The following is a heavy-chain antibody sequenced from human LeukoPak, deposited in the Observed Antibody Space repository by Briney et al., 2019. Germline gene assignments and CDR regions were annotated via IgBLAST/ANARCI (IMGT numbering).Heavy chain of an antibody. Sequence: PGGSLEVSRAASGFTFSSYGMHWVRQAPGKGLEWVAVISYDGSNKYYADSVKGRFTISRDNSKDTLYLQMNSLRAEDTAVYYCARDSRGFDPWGQGTTVSSSS. CDR3: ARDSRGFDP. V-gene: IGHV3-30*03. J-gene: IGHJ5*02. CDR1: GFTFSSYG. CDR2: ISYDGSNK.